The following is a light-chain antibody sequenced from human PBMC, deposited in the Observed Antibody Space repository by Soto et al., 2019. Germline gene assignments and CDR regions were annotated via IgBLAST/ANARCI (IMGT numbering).Light chain of an antibody. CDR3: QQYHIWPPQYT. Sequence: IVMTQSPASLSVSPGDGATLSCRASQSVASNVAWYQQKPGQGPRLLIHGASTRAAGVPARFSGSGSGTDVTPPISSLQSEDFAVYYCQQYHIWPPQYTFGQGTKLQIK. CDR1: QSVASN. J-gene: IGKJ2*01. CDR2: GAS. V-gene: IGKV3-15*01.